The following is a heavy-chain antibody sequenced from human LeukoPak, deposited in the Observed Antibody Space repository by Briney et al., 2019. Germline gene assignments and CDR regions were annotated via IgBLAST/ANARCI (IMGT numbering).Heavy chain of an antibody. J-gene: IGHJ4*02. CDR3: ARVYARSGYSTGRNPFDY. CDR2: INPNSGGT. Sequence: ASVKVSCTASGYTFTGYYMHWVRQAPGQGLEWMGWINPNSGGTNYAQKFQGRVTMTRDTSISTAYMELSRLRSDDTAVYYCARVYARSGYSTGRNPFDYWGQGTLVTVSS. V-gene: IGHV1-2*02. CDR1: GYTFTGYY. D-gene: IGHD3-22*01.